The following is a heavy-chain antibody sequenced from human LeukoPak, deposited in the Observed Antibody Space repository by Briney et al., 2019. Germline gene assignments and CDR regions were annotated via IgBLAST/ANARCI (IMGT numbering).Heavy chain of an antibody. D-gene: IGHD6-13*01. CDR1: GSSFSSYW. V-gene: IGHV3-7*02. J-gene: IGHJ4*02. Sequence: GGSLRLSCAASGSSFSSYWMSWVRQAPGKGLEWVANIKQDGSEKYYVDSVKGRFTISRDNAKNSLYLQMNSLRAEDTAVYYCARHNPYSSGWYCFDDWGQGTLVTASS. CDR2: IKQDGSEK. CDR3: ARHNPYSSGWYCFDD.